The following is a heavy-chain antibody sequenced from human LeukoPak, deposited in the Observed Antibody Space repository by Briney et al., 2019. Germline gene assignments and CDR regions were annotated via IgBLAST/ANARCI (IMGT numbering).Heavy chain of an antibody. CDR2: IYSGGTT. Sequence: PGGSLRLSCAASGLTVSSNYMSWVRQAPGKGLEWVSVIYSGGTTDYADSVKGRFTISRDNSNNTLYLQMNSLRAEDTAVYYCARRYSASWTSLDYWGQGTLVTVSS. D-gene: IGHD6-13*01. J-gene: IGHJ4*02. V-gene: IGHV3-53*01. CDR3: ARRYSASWTSLDY. CDR1: GLTVSSNY.